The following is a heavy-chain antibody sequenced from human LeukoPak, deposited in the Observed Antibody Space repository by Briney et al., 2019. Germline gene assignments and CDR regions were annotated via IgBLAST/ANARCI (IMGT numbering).Heavy chain of an antibody. CDR3: ARGSDYVWGSYRYPDY. D-gene: IGHD3-16*02. V-gene: IGHV1-18*01. Sequence: ASVKVSCKASGYTFTSYGISWVRQAPGQGLEWMGWISAYNGNTNYAQRLQGRVTMTTDTSTSTAYMELRSLRSDDTAVYYCARGSDYVWGSYRYPDYWGQGTLVTVSS. J-gene: IGHJ4*02. CDR2: ISAYNGNT. CDR1: GYTFTSYG.